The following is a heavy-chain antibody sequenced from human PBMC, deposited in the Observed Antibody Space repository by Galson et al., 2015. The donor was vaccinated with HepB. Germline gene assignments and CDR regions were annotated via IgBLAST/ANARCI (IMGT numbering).Heavy chain of an antibody. D-gene: IGHD3-22*01. CDR2: IWYDGSNK. Sequence: SLRLSCAGSGFISSTYGMHWVRQAPGKGLEWVAGIWYDGSNKYYAESVKGRFIISRDNSENTMYLQVNNLRAEDTAMYYCARAQMSMMIGYFDYWGQGILITVSS. J-gene: IGHJ4*02. CDR3: ARAQMSMMIGYFDY. V-gene: IGHV3-33*01. CDR1: GFISSTYG.